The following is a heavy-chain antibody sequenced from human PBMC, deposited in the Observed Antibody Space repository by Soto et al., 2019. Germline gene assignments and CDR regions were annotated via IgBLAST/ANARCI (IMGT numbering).Heavy chain of an antibody. J-gene: IGHJ4*02. CDR2: VYYGGRS. CDR3: AKDQRPFGRSKPGEDY. V-gene: IGHV4-39*07. D-gene: IGHD3-10*01. CDR1: SAPVSSTTYT. Sequence: SETLSLTCTVSSAPVSSTTYTWGWIRQPPGKGLEWVASVYYGGRSYYNPTLNSRVTISVDTSKNQFSLKLSSVTAEDTALYYCAKDQRPFGRSKPGEDYWGQGTLVTVSS.